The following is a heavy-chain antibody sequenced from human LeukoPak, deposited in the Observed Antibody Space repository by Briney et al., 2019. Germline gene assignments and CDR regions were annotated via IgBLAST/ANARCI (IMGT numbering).Heavy chain of an antibody. D-gene: IGHD2-2*01. CDR3: ARDRSDQYGFDI. V-gene: IGHV4-59*01. CDR1: GGSISTYC. J-gene: IGHJ3*02. Sequence: KASETLSLTCTVSGGSISTYCWSWIRQPPGKRMEWIAYVHDSGTTNYNPSLKSRVTISVDSSKNQFSLKLYSVTAADTAVYFCARDRSDQYGFDIWGRGTMVTVSS. CDR2: VHDSGTT.